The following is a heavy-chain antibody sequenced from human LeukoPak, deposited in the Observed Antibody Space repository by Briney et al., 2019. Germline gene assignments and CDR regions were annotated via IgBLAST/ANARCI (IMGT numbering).Heavy chain of an antibody. CDR1: GGSVNSGSCY. CDR3: ARAAYSGSYHSDY. Sequence: SKTLSLTCTVSGGSVNSGSCYWNWIRQPPGKGLEWIGYIYYSGSTNYNPSLKSRVTISVDTSKNQFSLKLSSVTAADTAVYYCARAAYSGSYHSDYWGQGTLVTVSS. V-gene: IGHV4-61*01. D-gene: IGHD1-26*01. J-gene: IGHJ4*02. CDR2: IYYSGST.